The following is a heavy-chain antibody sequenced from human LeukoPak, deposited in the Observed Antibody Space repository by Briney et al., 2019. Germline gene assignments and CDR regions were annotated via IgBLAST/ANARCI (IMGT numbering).Heavy chain of an antibody. J-gene: IGHJ4*02. D-gene: IGHD1-7*01. CDR1: GYTFTCYY. Sequence: ASVKVSCKASGYTFTCYYMHWVGQAPGQGLEGMGWINPNSGGTNYAQKFQGRVTMTRDTSISTAYMELSRLRSDDTAVYYCARDSLELHFDYWGQGTLVTVSS. CDR3: ARDSLELHFDY. CDR2: INPNSGGT. V-gene: IGHV1-2*02.